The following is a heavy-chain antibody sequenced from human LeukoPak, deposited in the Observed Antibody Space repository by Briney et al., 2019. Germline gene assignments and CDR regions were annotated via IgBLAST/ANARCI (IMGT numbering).Heavy chain of an antibody. Sequence: GGSLRLSCVASRFQFSSYAMSWVRQAPGKGLEWVSTTSASGGSTYYADSVKGRFTISRDNSKNTLYLQMNSLRAEDTAVYYCAKVDSDYYYWYGMDVWGQGTTVSVSS. CDR3: AKVDSDYYYWYGMDV. CDR2: TSASGGST. CDR1: RFQFSSYA. V-gene: IGHV3-23*01. J-gene: IGHJ6*02. D-gene: IGHD3-22*01.